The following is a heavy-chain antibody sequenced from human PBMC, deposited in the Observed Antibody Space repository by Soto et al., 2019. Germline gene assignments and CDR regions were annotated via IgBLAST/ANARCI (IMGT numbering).Heavy chain of an antibody. CDR3: VRSGDYRSGSYWYFFDY. Sequence: GGSLRLSCAASGFTFNNFAMNWVRQAPGKGLEWVSGISGRGVNTYYADSVKGRFTISRDNAKKSLYLQMDSLRAEDTALYYCVRSGDYRSGSYWYFFDYWGQGTQDTVSS. CDR2: ISGRGVNT. V-gene: IGHV3-23*01. J-gene: IGHJ4*02. D-gene: IGHD3-10*01. CDR1: GFTFNNFA.